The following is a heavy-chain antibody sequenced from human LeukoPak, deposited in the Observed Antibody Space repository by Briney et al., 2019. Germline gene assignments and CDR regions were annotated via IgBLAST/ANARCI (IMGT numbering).Heavy chain of an antibody. CDR1: GFTFSNYA. CDR2: ISSSGGDT. CDR3: AKVGSGTYGLDRDY. D-gene: IGHD3-10*01. J-gene: IGHJ4*02. Sequence: PGGSLRPSCAASGFTFSNYAMTWVRQAPGKGLEWVSAISSSGGDTYYADSVKGRFTISRDNSKNTLFLQMNTLRAEDTAVYYCAKVGSGTYGLDRDYWGQGTLVTVSS. V-gene: IGHV3-23*01.